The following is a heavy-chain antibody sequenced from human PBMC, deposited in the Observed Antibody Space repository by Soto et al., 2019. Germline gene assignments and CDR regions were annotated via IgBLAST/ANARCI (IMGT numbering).Heavy chain of an antibody. CDR2: VIPIFGTP. D-gene: IGHD2-15*01. CDR1: GGTFSTYA. CDR3: ARSQGGSSSLDIYYYYYYGMDV. Sequence: QVQLVQSGAEVKKPGSSVKVSCKAPGGTFSTYAISWVRQAPGQGLEWMGGVIPIFGTPKYAQKFQGRVTSTADESTSTGYMELRSLRSEDTAMYYCARSQGGSSSLDIYYYYYYGMDVWGQGTTVTVSS. V-gene: IGHV1-69*01. J-gene: IGHJ6*02.